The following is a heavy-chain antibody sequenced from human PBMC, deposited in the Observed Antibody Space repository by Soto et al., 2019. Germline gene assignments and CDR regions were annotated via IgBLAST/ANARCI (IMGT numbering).Heavy chain of an antibody. CDR2: VFSNSVTK. V-gene: IGHV3-23*05. CDR1: GFSFSTQS. CDR3: AALKTAAQLDY. D-gene: IGHD2-21*02. Sequence: GGYLILSCAAPGFSFSTQSLTSYRLAPERDLEWVSYVFSNSVTKYHANSVKSRFAISRNNPKSTLNRQMTSLRAKYKAQNLRAALKTAAQLDYWGQGTLVTVYS. J-gene: IGHJ4*02.